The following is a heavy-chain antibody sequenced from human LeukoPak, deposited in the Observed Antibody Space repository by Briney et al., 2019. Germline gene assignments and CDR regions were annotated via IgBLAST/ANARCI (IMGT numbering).Heavy chain of an antibody. CDR2: IYRGST. Sequence: SEALSLTCTVSGGSVNNYYWSWIRQPPGKGLDWIGYIYRGSTKYNPSLKSRVTISMDTSQNQISLKLISVTAADTAVYYCAGHAAISAAGTAPFDNWGQGTLVTVSS. D-gene: IGHD6-13*01. J-gene: IGHJ4*02. V-gene: IGHV4-59*08. CDR1: GGSVNNYY. CDR3: AGHAAISAAGTAPFDN.